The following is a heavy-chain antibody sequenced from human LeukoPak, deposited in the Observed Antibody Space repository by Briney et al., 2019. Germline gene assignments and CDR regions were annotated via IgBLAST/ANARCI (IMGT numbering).Heavy chain of an antibody. CDR1: GGSISSSSYY. V-gene: IGHV4-39*01. Sequence: SETLSLTCTVSGGSISSSSYYWGWIRQPPGKGLEWIGSIYYSGSTYYNPSLKSRVTISVDTSKNQFSLKLSSVTAADTAVYYCARGIWFGELLYYDYWGQGTLVTVSS. J-gene: IGHJ4*02. D-gene: IGHD3-10*01. CDR2: IYYSGST. CDR3: ARGIWFGELLYYDY.